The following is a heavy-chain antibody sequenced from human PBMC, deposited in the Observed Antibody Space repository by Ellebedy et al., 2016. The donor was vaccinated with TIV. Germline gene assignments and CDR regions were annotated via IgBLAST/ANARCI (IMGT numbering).Heavy chain of an antibody. CDR2: INPNSGGT. Sequence: ASVKVSXXASGYTFTSYGITWVRQAPGQGLEWMGWINPNSGGTNYAQKFQGRVTMTRDTSISTAYMELSRLRSDDTAVYYCAREDYYDAVQWFDPWGQGTLVTVSS. D-gene: IGHD3-22*01. CDR1: GYTFTSYG. CDR3: AREDYYDAVQWFDP. V-gene: IGHV1-2*02. J-gene: IGHJ5*02.